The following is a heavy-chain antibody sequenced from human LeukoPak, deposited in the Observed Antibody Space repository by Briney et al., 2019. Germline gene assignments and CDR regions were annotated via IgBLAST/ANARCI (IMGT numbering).Heavy chain of an antibody. V-gene: IGHV1-69*06. CDR1: GGTFSSYA. CDR2: IIPIFGTA. Sequence: SVKVSCKASGGTFSSYAISWVRQAPGQGLEWMGGIIPIFGTANYAQKFQGRVTITADKSTSTAYMELSSLTSEDTAVYYCARVRSSSINLYYYYYMDVWGKGTTVTISS. CDR3: ARVRSSSINLYYYYYMDV. D-gene: IGHD2-2*01. J-gene: IGHJ6*03.